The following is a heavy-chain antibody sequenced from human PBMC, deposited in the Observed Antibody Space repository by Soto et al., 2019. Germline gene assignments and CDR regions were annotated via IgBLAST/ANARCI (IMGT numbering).Heavy chain of an antibody. D-gene: IGHD5-18*01. V-gene: IGHV3-9*01. CDR2: ISWNGGNI. Sequence: DVQLEESGGALVQPGRSLRLSCAASGFTFADYAMYWVRQVLGKGLEWVSSISWNGGNIGYADSVKGRFTTSRDNAENSLYLQMNSLRPEDTALYYCVRSKGGYSYGTPFDYWGQGTLVTVSS. CDR1: GFTFADYA. J-gene: IGHJ4*02. CDR3: VRSKGGYSYGTPFDY.